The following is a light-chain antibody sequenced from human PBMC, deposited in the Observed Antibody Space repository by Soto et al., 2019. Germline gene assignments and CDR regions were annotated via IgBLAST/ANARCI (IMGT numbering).Light chain of an antibody. CDR3: QQSYSIFT. Sequence: DIQMTQSPSAMSASVGDRVTITFRASQGIDNYLAWFQQKPGKVPQRLIYAASTLQSGVPSRFSGSGSGTDFTLTISSLQPEDFAIYYCQQSYSIFTFGGGTKVDI. CDR2: AAS. CDR1: QGIDNY. J-gene: IGKJ4*01. V-gene: IGKV1-17*03.